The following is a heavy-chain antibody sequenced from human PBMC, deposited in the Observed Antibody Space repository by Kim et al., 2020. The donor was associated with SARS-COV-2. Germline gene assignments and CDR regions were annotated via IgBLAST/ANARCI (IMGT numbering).Heavy chain of an antibody. D-gene: IGHD3-10*01. V-gene: IGHV4-39*01. CDR1: GGSISSSSYY. J-gene: IGHJ3*02. CDR3: ATQYYYGSGSYYDRRTAFDI. CDR2: IYYSGNT. Sequence: SETLSLTCSVSGGSISSSSYYWGWIRQPPGKGLEWIGSIYYSGNTFYNPSLKSRVTISVDTSKNQFSLKLSSVTAADTAVYYCATQYYYGSGSYYDRRTAFDIWGQGTMVTVSS.